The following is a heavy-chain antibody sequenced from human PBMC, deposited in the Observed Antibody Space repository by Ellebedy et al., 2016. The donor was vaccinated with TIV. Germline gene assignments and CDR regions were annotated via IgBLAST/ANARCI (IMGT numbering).Heavy chain of an antibody. V-gene: IGHV4-39*01. J-gene: IGHJ4*02. D-gene: IGHD2-2*01. CDR1: GGTFSSSGYH. CDR2: ITYSGST. CDR3: ARQRRTAISTSWLIDY. Sequence: SETLSLXXTVSGGTFSSSGYHWGWIRQPPGKGLEWIGSITYSGSTNYSPSLQSRVTISEDTSKNQFSLNVRSATAADTAVYYCARQRRTAISTSWLIDYWGQGTLVIVSS.